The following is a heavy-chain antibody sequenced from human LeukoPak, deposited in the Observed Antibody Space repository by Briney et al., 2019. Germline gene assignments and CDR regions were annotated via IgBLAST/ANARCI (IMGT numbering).Heavy chain of an antibody. J-gene: IGHJ4*02. CDR3: ARGFGYDFADY. D-gene: IGHD2-2*01. V-gene: IGHV4-30-4*01. CDR1: GGSISSGDYY. CDR2: ITLYSDTT. Sequence: SETLSLNRSVPGGSISSGDYYRTWIRQPPGGGLESMGFITLYSDTTSYNPSLKSRLMISIDTSKNQFSLTLTSVTAADTAVYFCARGFGYDFADYWGQGILVTVSS.